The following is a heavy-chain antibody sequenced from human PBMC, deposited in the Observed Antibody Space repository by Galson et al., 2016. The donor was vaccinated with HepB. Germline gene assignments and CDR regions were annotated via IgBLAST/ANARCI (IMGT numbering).Heavy chain of an antibody. J-gene: IGHJ6*02. V-gene: IGHV3-74*01. D-gene: IGHD3-3*01. CDR3: ARDRRRYYDFWRGYSPEFPPFDMDV. CDR1: GFIFSTHW. CDR2: ISSDGSST. Sequence: SLRLSCAASGFIFSTHWMHWVRQAPGKGLVWVSRISSDGSSTNYVDSVKGRFTISRDNAKNTLYLQMNTLRAEDTAVYYCARDRRRYYDFWRGYSPEFPPFDMDVWGQGTTVTVSS.